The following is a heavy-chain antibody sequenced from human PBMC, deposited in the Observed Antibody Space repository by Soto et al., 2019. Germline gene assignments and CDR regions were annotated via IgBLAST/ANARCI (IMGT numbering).Heavy chain of an antibody. CDR2: ISFDGKVK. V-gene: IGHV3-30*18. Sequence: PGGSLRLSCAVSGFTFSNYGMHWVRQAPGKGLEWVTVISFDGKVKFYADSVKGRFTISRDNSKNTLYLQMNSLRLDDTAVYYCAKEITPRSSNGWPFDSWGQGT. D-gene: IGHD6-19*01. CDR3: AKEITPRSSNGWPFDS. J-gene: IGHJ4*02. CDR1: GFTFSNYG.